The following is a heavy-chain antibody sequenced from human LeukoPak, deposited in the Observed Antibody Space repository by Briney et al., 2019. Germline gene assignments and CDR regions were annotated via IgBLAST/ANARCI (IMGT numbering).Heavy chain of an antibody. CDR3: ARSKKWELANFDY. V-gene: IGHV1-2*02. CDR1: GYTFTGYY. J-gene: IGHJ4*02. CDR2: INPNSGGT. Sequence: ASVKVCCKASGYTFTGYYMHWVRQAPGQGLEWMGWINPNSGGTNYAQKFQGRVTMTRDTSISTAYMELSRLRSDDTAVYYCARSKKWELANFDYWGQGTLVTVSS. D-gene: IGHD1-26*01.